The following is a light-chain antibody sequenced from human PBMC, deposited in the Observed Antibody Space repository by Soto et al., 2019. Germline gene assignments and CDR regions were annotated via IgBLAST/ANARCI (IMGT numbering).Light chain of an antibody. CDR1: QSVSSN. V-gene: IGKV3-15*01. CDR3: QQCNNWPLT. Sequence: EIVMTQSPATLSVSPGERATLSCRASQSVSSNLAWYQQKPGQAPRLLIYGASTRATGIPARFSGSGSGTELTLTISSLQSEHFAVYYCQQCNNWPLTFGQGTRVQI. J-gene: IGKJ1*01. CDR2: GAS.